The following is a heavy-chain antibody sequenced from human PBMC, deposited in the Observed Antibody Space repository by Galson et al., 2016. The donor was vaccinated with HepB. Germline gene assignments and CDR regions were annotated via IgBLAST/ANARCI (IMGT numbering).Heavy chain of an antibody. D-gene: IGHD2-2*01. J-gene: IGHJ5*02. CDR3: ARRRKYCDTISCIGPLDR. CDR2: IDPSASYT. Sequence: QSGAEVKKPGESLRISCKGSGYSFTSYWISWVRQMPGKGLEWMGRIDPSASYTSYSPSFQGHVTISADKSISTAYVQWSSLKASDTAIYYCARRRKYCDTISCIGPLDRWGQGTLVTVSA. CDR1: GYSFTSYW. V-gene: IGHV5-10-1*01.